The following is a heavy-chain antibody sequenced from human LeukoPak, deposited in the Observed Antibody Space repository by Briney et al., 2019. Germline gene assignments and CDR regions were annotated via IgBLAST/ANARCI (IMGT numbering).Heavy chain of an antibody. Sequence: PSETLSLTCTVSGGSISSYYWSWIRQPPGKGLEWIGYIYYSGSTNYNPSLKSRVTISVDTSKNQFSLKLSSVTAADTAVYYCAREGLSSYSSGWYASSDAFDIWGQGTMVTVSS. CDR1: GGSISSYY. D-gene: IGHD6-19*01. J-gene: IGHJ3*02. CDR3: AREGLSSYSSGWYASSDAFDI. CDR2: IYYSGST. V-gene: IGHV4-59*01.